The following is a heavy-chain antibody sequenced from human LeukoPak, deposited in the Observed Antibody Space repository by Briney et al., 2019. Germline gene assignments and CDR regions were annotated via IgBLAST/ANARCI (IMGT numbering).Heavy chain of an antibody. CDR1: GGSISSYY. CDR2: IYYSGGT. CDR3: ARARRPGAVDY. D-gene: IGHD3-10*01. J-gene: IGHJ4*02. Sequence: SETLSLTCTVSGGSISSYYWSWIRQPPGKGLEWIGYIYYSGGTNYNPSLKSRVTISVDTSKNQFSLKLSSVTAADTAVYYCARARRPGAVDYWGQGTLVTVSS. V-gene: IGHV4-59*01.